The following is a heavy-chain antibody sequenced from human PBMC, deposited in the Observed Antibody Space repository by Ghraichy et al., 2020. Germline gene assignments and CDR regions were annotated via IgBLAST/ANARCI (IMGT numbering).Heavy chain of an antibody. CDR3: ARPGAGDYVSGWYFDL. CDR2: IYYSGST. V-gene: IGHV4-59*08. D-gene: IGHD3-16*01. CDR1: GGSINSYY. Sequence: SETLSLTCTVSGGSINSYYWSWIRQPPGKGLEWIGYIYYSGSTNYNPSLKSRVTISVDTSKNQFSLRLTSVTAADTAVYYCARPGAGDYVSGWYFDLWGRGTLVTVSS. J-gene: IGHJ2*01.